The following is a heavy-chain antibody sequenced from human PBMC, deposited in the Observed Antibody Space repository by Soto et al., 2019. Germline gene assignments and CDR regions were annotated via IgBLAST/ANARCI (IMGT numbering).Heavy chain of an antibody. D-gene: IGHD3-10*01. CDR3: ARETRSGYFDY. CDR2: IYYSGST. J-gene: IGHJ4*02. CDR1: GGSISSGDYY. V-gene: IGHV4-30-4*02. Sequence: SDTLSLTCTVSGGSISSGDYYWNWIRQPPGKGLEWIGYIYYSGSTYYNPSLKSRLTISVDTSKNQFSLKLSSVTAADTAVYYCARETRSGYFDYWGQGTLVTVSS.